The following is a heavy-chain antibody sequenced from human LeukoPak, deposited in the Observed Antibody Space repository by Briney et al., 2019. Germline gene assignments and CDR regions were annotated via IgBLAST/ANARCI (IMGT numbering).Heavy chain of an antibody. CDR3: ARGGYSYGPRPFGY. D-gene: IGHD5-18*01. CDR1: GGSFSGYY. Sequence: PSETLSLTCAVYGGSFSGYYGSWIRQPPGKGLEWIGEINHSGSTNYNPSLKSRVTISVDTSKNQFSLKLSSVTAADTAVYYCARGGYSYGPRPFGYWGQGTLVTVSS. J-gene: IGHJ4*02. CDR2: INHSGST. V-gene: IGHV4-34*01.